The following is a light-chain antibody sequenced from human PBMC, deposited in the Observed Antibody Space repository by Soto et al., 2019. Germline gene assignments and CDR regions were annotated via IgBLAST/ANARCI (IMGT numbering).Light chain of an antibody. V-gene: IGLV2-14*01. Sequence: QSVLTQPASVSGSPGQSITISCTGTSSDVGAYNYVSWYQHHPGKAPKLIIYEVNNRPSGISDRFSGSKSGNTASLTVSGLQAEDEADYFCSSFTNTRIYYVFGTGTKVTVL. CDR1: SSDVGAYNY. CDR3: SSFTNTRIYYV. J-gene: IGLJ1*01. CDR2: EVN.